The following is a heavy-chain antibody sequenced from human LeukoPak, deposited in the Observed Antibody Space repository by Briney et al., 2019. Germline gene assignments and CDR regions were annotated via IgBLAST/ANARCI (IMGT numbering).Heavy chain of an antibody. V-gene: IGHV1-2*02. CDR3: ARGGSSSWSSPHWYLDL. Sequence: ASVKVSCMASGYTFTGYYMYWVRQAPGQGLEWTGWINANSGDTEYARKFQGRVTMTRDTSINSAHMELKNLASDDTAVYYCARGGSSSWSSPHWYLDLWGRGTLVTVSS. J-gene: IGHJ2*01. CDR2: INANSGDT. D-gene: IGHD6-13*01. CDR1: GYTFTGYY.